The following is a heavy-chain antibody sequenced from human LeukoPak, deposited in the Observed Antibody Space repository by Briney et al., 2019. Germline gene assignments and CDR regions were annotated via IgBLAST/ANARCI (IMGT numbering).Heavy chain of an antibody. CDR3: ARYPYCSSTSCYDYFDY. Sequence: SETLSLTCAVYGGSFSGYYWSWIRQPPGKGLEWIGEINHSGSTNYNPSLKSRVTISVDTSKNQFSLKLSSVTAADTAVYYCARYPYCSSTSCYDYFDYWGQGTLVTVSS. J-gene: IGHJ4*02. CDR1: GGSFSGYY. V-gene: IGHV4-34*01. CDR2: INHSGST. D-gene: IGHD2-2*01.